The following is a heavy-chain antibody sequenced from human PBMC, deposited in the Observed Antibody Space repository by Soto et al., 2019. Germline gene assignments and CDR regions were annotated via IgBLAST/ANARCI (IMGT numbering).Heavy chain of an antibody. J-gene: IGHJ6*02. CDR2: IIPSFATG. D-gene: IGHD3-10*01. CDR3: ARFYYGSGSYWFYGMDV. V-gene: IGHV1-69*06. CDR1: GGTFGNSA. Sequence: QVQLVQSGAEVKKPGSSVKVSCKASGGTFGNSAISWVRQAPGQGLEWMGGIIPSFATGNSAPEFQGRLTITADKSNTTAYMEMSSLRCEDTAVYYCARFYYGSGSYWFYGMDVWGQGTTVTVSS.